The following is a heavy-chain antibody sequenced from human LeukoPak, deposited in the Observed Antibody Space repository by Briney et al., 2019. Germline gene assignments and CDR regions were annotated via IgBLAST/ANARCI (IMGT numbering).Heavy chain of an antibody. CDR2: IYYSGST. CDR1: GGSISSGGYY. V-gene: IGHV4-31*03. Sequence: SETLSLTCTVSGGSISSGGYYWSWIRQHPGKGLEWIGYIYYSGSTYYNPSLKSRVTISVDTSKNQFSLKLSSVTAADTAVYYCARYGDYASTFFDYWGQGTLVTVSS. CDR3: ARYGDYASTFFDY. D-gene: IGHD4-17*01. J-gene: IGHJ4*02.